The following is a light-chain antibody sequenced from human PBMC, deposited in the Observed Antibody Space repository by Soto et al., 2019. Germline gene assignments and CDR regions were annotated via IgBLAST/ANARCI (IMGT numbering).Light chain of an antibody. V-gene: IGLV2-11*01. Sequence: QSALTQPRSVSGSPGQSVTISCTGTSSDIGGYNFVSWYQQHPGKAPKLMIFDVGRRPSGVPDRFSGSKSGNTASLTIYGLQADDEAEYYCCSYAGSFPQFGGGTKVTFL. CDR1: SSDIGGYNF. CDR3: CSYAGSFPQ. J-gene: IGLJ3*02. CDR2: DVG.